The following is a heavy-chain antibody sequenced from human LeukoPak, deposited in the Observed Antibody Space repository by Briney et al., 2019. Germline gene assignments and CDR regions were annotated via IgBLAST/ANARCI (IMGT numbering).Heavy chain of an antibody. CDR2: INPNSGGT. CDR1: GYTFTSYG. CDR3: ARGSTLLKGNYWYFDL. D-gene: IGHD2-15*01. J-gene: IGHJ2*01. V-gene: IGHV1-2*04. Sequence: ASVKVSCKASGYTFTSYGISWVRQAPGQGLEWMGWINPNSGGTNYAQKFQGWVTMTRDTSISTAYMELSRLRSDDTAVYYCARGSTLLKGNYWYFDLWGRGTLVTVSS.